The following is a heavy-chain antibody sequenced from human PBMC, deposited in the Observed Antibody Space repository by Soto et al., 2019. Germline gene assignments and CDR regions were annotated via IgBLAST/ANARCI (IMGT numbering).Heavy chain of an antibody. J-gene: IGHJ4*02. Sequence: QVQLVESGGGVVQPGRSLRLSCAASGFTFNTYGMHWVRQAPGKGLEWVAVIYYDGRNKYYADSVKGRFTISRDNSKNTFNLTMNSLRVEETAVYYCARDLGEQWPAEGGYWGEGTLVTVSS. CDR3: ARDLGEQWPAEGGY. CDR2: IYYDGRNK. V-gene: IGHV3-33*01. D-gene: IGHD6-19*01. CDR1: GFTFNTYG.